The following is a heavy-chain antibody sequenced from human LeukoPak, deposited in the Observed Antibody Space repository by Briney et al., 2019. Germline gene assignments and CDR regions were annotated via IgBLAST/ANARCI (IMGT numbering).Heavy chain of an antibody. Sequence: ASVKVSCKSSGYTFTSYDINRVRQATGQGLEWMGWMNPNSGNTGYAQKFQGRVTITRNTSISTAYMELSSLRSEDTAVYYCARRFGELRSHAFDIWGQGTMVTVSS. D-gene: IGHD3-10*01. V-gene: IGHV1-8*03. CDR2: MNPNSGNT. J-gene: IGHJ3*02. CDR3: ARRFGELRSHAFDI. CDR1: GYTFTSYD.